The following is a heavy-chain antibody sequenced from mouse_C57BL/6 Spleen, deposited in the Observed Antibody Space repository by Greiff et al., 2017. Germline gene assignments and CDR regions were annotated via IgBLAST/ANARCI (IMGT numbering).Heavy chain of an antibody. V-gene: IGHV1-52*01. Sequence: QVQLQQSGAELVRPGSSVKLSCKASGYTFTSYWMHWVKQRPIQGLEWIGNIDPSDSETHYNQKFKDKATLTVDKSSSTAYMQLSSLTSEDSAVYYCARQRLIATVVAMDYWGQGTSVTVSS. CDR3: ARQRLIATVVAMDY. CDR1: GYTFTSYW. D-gene: IGHD1-1*01. J-gene: IGHJ4*01. CDR2: IDPSDSET.